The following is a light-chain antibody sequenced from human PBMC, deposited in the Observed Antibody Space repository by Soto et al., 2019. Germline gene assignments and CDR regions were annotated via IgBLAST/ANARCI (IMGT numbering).Light chain of an antibody. J-gene: IGKJ1*01. CDR3: QQFNSYPWT. CDR2: DAS. Sequence: AIQLTQSPSSLSASVGDRVTITCRASQGISSALAWYQQKPGKAPKLLIYDASSLESGVPSRFSGSGSGTDFTLTISSLQPEDIATDFCQQFNSYPWTFGQVTKVEIK. V-gene: IGKV1-13*02. CDR1: QGISSA.